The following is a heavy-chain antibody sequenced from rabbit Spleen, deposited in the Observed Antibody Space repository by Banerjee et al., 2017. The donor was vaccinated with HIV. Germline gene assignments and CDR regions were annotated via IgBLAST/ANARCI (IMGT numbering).Heavy chain of an antibody. V-gene: IGHV1S40*01. CDR1: GFSFSSNYY. D-gene: IGHD6-1*01. CDR3: ARGYSNGYQNYVNAFSL. Sequence: QSLEESGGDLVKPGASLPLTCTASGFSFSSNYYMCWVREAPGKGLEWIACIYAGSSASTYSASWAKGRFTISKTSSTTVTLQMTSLTAADTATYFCARGYSNGYQNYVNAFSLWGPGTLVTVS. J-gene: IGHJ4*01. CDR2: IYAGSSAST.